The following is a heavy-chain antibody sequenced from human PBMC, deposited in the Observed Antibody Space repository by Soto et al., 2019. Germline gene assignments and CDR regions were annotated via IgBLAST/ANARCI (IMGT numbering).Heavy chain of an antibody. D-gene: IGHD3-3*01. V-gene: IGHV3-23*01. CDR3: AKGTPTQKRFWSGYPFDY. Sequence: GGSLRLSCAASGFTFSSYAMSWVRQAPGKGLEWVSAISGSGGSTYYADSVKGRFTISRDNSKNTLYLQMNSLRAEDTAVYYCAKGTPTQKRFWSGYPFDYWGQGTLVTVSS. CDR2: ISGSGGST. J-gene: IGHJ4*02. CDR1: GFTFSSYA.